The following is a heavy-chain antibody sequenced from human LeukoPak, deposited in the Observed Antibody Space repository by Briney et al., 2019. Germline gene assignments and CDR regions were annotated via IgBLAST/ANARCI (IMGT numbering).Heavy chain of an antibody. CDR2: IYYSGST. D-gene: IGHD2-15*01. V-gene: IGHV4-31*03. J-gene: IGHJ6*02. Sequence: SQTLSLTCTVSGGSISSGGYYWSWIRQHPGKGLEWIGYIYYSGSTYYNPSLKSRVTISVDTSKNQFSLKLSSVTAADTAMYYCARDQESSTYYYYGMDVWGQGTTVTVSS. CDR1: GGSISSGGYY. CDR3: ARDQESSTYYYYGMDV.